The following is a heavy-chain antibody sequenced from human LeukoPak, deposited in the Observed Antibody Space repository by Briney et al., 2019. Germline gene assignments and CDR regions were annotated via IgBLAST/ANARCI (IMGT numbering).Heavy chain of an antibody. CDR1: GFTFSSYW. Sequence: AGGSLRLSCAASGFTFSSYWMSWVRQAPGKGLEWVANIKQDGSEKYYVDSEKGRFTISRDNSKNTLYLQMNSLRAEDTAVYYCARDFVYYYGMDVWGQGTTVTVSS. V-gene: IGHV3-7*01. D-gene: IGHD3-3*01. CDR2: IKQDGSEK. CDR3: ARDFVYYYGMDV. J-gene: IGHJ6*02.